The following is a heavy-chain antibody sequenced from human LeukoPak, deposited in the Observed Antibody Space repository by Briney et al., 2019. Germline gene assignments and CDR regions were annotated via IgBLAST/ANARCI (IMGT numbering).Heavy chain of an antibody. CDR1: GGSFSGYY. CDR2: INHSGST. D-gene: IGHD6-19*01. V-gene: IGHV4-34*01. Sequence: SETLSLTCAVYGGSFSGYYWSWIRQPPGKGLEWIGEINHSGSTNYNPSLKSRVTISVDTSKNQFSLKLSSVTAADTAVYYCARHHIAVADSDYWGQGTLVTVSS. J-gene: IGHJ4*02. CDR3: ARHHIAVADSDY.